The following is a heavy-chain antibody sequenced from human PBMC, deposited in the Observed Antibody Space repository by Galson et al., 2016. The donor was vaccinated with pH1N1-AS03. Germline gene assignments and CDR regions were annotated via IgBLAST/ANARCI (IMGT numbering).Heavy chain of an antibody. CDR1: GYTFTSYT. Sequence: SVKVSCKASGYTFTSYTMIWVRQAPGQGLECMGWINTNTGNPTYAPGFTGRFAFSLDTSVSTAYLQIGSLKAEDTAVYYCARGYMSVSGCWDYWGQGTLVTVSS. J-gene: IGHJ4*02. D-gene: IGHD6-19*01. CDR2: INTNTGNP. V-gene: IGHV7-4-1*01. CDR3: ARGYMSVSGCWDY.